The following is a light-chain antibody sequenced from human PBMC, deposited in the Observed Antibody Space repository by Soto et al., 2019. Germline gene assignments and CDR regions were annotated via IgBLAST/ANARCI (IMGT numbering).Light chain of an antibody. CDR1: SSNIGGGYD. Sequence: HSVLTQPPSVSWAPVHRVTISCTGSSSNIGGGYDVHWYQQVPGTAPKLLIYGNSNRPSGVPDRFSGSKSGTSASLAITGLQPEDEAYYYCKYCENRLIGSGVFGNATKATVL. CDR2: GNS. CDR3: KYCENRLIGSGV. V-gene: IGLV1-40*01. J-gene: IGLJ1*01.